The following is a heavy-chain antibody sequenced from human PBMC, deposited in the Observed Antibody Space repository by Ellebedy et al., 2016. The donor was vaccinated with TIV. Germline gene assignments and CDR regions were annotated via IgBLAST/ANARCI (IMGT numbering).Heavy chain of an antibody. J-gene: IGHJ4*02. CDR2: ISYDGDNK. V-gene: IGHV3-30-3*01. Sequence: GESLKISCAASGFTFSSYAMHWVRQAPGKGLEWVAVISYDGDNKHYADSVKGRFTISRDNSKNTVYLQMNSLRAEDTAGYHCARATMVRGGESDYWGQGTLVTVSS. D-gene: IGHD3-10*01. CDR3: ARATMVRGGESDY. CDR1: GFTFSSYA.